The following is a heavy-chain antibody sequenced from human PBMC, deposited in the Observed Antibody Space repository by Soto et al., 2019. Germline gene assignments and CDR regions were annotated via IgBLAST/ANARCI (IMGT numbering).Heavy chain of an antibody. Sequence: QVQLVQSGAEVKKPGSSVKVSCKASGGTFSSYTISWVRQAPGQGLEWMGRIIPILGIANYAQKFQGRVTITADKSTSTAYMELSSLRSEDTAVYYCARDLGGSGGSAFDIWGQRTMVTVSS. V-gene: IGHV1-69*08. J-gene: IGHJ3*02. D-gene: IGHD3-10*01. CDR2: IIPILGIA. CDR1: GGTFSSYT. CDR3: ARDLGGSGGSAFDI.